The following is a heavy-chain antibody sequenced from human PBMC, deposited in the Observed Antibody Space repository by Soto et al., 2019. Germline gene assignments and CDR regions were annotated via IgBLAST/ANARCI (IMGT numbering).Heavy chain of an antibody. CDR1: GYTFSDFY. D-gene: IGHD2-21*02. CDR3: ATAGRRSCGDDCYLDY. J-gene: IGHJ4*02. V-gene: IGHV1-2*04. CDR2: INPNSGDT. Sequence: ASVKVSCKASGYTFSDFYISWVRQAPGQGLEWMGWINPNSGDTNYAQNFKGWVTMTRDTSINTAYMELTRLGPDDTAIYFCATAGRRSCGDDCYLDYWGQGTPVTAPQ.